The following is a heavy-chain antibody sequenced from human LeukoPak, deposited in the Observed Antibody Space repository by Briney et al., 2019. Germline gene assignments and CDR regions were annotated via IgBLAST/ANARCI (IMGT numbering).Heavy chain of an antibody. CDR2: IYYSGST. Sequence: SETLSLTCTVSGGSISSSSYYWGWIRQPPGKGLEWTGSIYYSGSTYYNPSLKSRVTISVDTSKNQFSLKLSSVTAADTAVYYCARQTPDYYYDSSGYYYYYGMDVWGQGTTVAVSS. J-gene: IGHJ6*02. CDR1: GGSISSSSYY. V-gene: IGHV4-39*01. D-gene: IGHD3-22*01. CDR3: ARQTPDYYYDSSGYYYYYGMDV.